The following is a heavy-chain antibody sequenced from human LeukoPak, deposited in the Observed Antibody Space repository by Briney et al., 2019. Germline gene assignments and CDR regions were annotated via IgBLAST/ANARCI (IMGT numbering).Heavy chain of an antibody. V-gene: IGHV3-48*01. CDR1: GFTISRDS. J-gene: IGHJ4*02. Sequence: GGSLRLSCAASGFTISRDSMNWVRQAPGKGLEWISYVSYDSAIKYYADSVRGRFTISRDNAKNSLSLQMHSLRAEDTAVYYCVRDNPRCCGVVPVNIDDYWGPGTLVTVSS. D-gene: IGHD2-15*01. CDR3: VRDNPRCCGVVPVNIDDY. CDR2: VSYDSAIK.